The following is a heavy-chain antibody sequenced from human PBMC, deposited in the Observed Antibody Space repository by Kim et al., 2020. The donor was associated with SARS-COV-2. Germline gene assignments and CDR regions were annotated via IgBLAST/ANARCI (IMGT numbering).Heavy chain of an antibody. CDR3: TTGVWGGFDY. D-gene: IGHD3-10*01. J-gene: IGHJ4*02. V-gene: IGHV3-15*01. CDR2: TT. Sequence: TTDSAAPVKGRFTISRDDSKNTLYLQMNSLKTEDTAVYYCTTGVWGGFDYWGQGTLVTVSS.